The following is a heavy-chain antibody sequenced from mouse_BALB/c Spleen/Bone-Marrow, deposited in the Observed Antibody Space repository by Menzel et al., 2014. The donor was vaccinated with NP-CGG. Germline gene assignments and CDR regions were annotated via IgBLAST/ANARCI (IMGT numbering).Heavy chain of an antibody. J-gene: IGHJ3*01. CDR3: ARQDGYDGTWFAY. Sequence: EVHLVESGGGLVKPGGSLKLSCAASGFPFRSYDMSWVRQTPEKRLEWVATITSGDSYTYYPDSVKGRFTISRDNARNTLYLQMSSLRSEDTALYYCARQDGYDGTWFAYWGQGTLVTVSA. D-gene: IGHD2-2*01. CDR1: GFPFRSYD. CDR2: ITSGDSYT. V-gene: IGHV5-9*02.